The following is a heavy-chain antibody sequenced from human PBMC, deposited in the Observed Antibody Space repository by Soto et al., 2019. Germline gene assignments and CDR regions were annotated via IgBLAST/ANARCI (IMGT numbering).Heavy chain of an antibody. CDR2: VYSSGGT. Sequence: PSETLSLTCTVSGGSMNSYYWTWIRQPAGKGLEWIGRVYSSGGTHYNTSLKSRITISLDTSNNQFSLRRLSVTDADTAVYYCARGQRFSDWFDAWGQGTLVTVSS. CDR1: GGSMNSYY. CDR3: ARGQRFSDWFDA. J-gene: IGHJ5*02. D-gene: IGHD3-3*01. V-gene: IGHV4-4*07.